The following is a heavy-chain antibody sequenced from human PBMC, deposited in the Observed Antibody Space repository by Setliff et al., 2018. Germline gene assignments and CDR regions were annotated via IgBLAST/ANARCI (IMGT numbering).Heavy chain of an antibody. Sequence: LSLSCAASGFTLSPFAMSWVRQAPGKGLEWVSTIYRGDRDTFYTDSVKGRFTIFRDSSKNTLYLQMTSLRAEDTAVYYCAKPQLELRWGFESWGQGTLVTVSS. V-gene: IGHV3-23*03. D-gene: IGHD1-7*01. CDR1: GFTLSPFA. CDR3: AKPQLELRWGFES. CDR2: IYRGDRDT. J-gene: IGHJ4*02.